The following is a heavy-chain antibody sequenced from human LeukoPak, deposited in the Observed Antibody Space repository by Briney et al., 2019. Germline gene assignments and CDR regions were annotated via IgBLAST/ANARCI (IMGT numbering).Heavy chain of an antibody. D-gene: IGHD3-22*01. CDR3: ARIDSPDY. CDR2: IKQDGSEK. J-gene: IGHJ4*02. V-gene: IGHV3-7*01. CDR1: GFTFSNYW. Sequence: GGSLRLSCAASGFTFSNYWLSWVRQAPGRGLEWVANIKQDGSEKYYADSLKGRLTISRDNAKTSVYLQVSSLRAEDTAVYYCARIDSPDYWGQGTLVSVSS.